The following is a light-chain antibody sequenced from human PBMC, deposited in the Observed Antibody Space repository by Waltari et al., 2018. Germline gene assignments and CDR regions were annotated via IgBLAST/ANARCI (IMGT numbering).Light chain of an antibody. Sequence: QLVLTQSPSASASLGASVKLTCTLDSGHSSNIVAWLQQQPEKGPRYLMKINSDGSHTKGDEIPDRFSGSSSGAERYLISSSAQSEDEADYYGQTGGHGTWVFGGGTKLTVL. J-gene: IGLJ3*02. CDR3: QTGGHGTWV. CDR2: INSDGSH. V-gene: IGLV4-69*01. CDR1: SGHSSNI.